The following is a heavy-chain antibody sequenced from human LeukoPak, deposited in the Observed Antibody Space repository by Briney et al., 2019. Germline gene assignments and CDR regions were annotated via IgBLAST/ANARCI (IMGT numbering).Heavy chain of an antibody. D-gene: IGHD6-19*01. CDR1: GFTFSSYA. J-gene: IGHJ6*03. CDR2: ITTSSSYM. Sequence: GGSVRLSCAASGFTFSSYAMNWVRRTPARGLEWVSSITTSSSYMFYAHSLRGRFTISRDNAENSLYLQMNSLRDEDTAVYYCARDPYSGGYGAYYYYYMDVWGKGTTVTVSS. CDR3: ARDPYSGGYGAYYYYYMDV. V-gene: IGHV3-21*01.